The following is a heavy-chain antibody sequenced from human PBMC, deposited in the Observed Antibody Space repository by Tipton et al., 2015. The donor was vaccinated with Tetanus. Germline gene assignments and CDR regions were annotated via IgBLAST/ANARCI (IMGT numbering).Heavy chain of an antibody. V-gene: IGHV4-30-2*01. Sequence: WSWIRQPPGKGLEWIGYIYHSGSTYYNPSLKSRVTISVDRSKTQFSLKLSSVTAADTAVYYCARGQGGDAAYFDYWGQGTLVTVSS. CDR2: IYHSGST. D-gene: IGHD4-17*01. J-gene: IGHJ4*02. CDR3: ARGQGGDAAYFDY.